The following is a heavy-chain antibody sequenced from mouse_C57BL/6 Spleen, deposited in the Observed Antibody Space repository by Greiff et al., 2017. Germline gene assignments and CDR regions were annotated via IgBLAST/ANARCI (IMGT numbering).Heavy chain of an antibody. Sequence: QVQLQQPGTELVQPGASVQLSCKASGYTFTSSWMHWLKHRPGQGLEGIGNINHRNGGTNYNEKFKSKATLTVEKSSSTAYMQLSSLTSEDSAVYYCARWRGNTGGFAYWGQGTLVTVSA. D-gene: IGHD2-1*01. CDR1: GYTFTSSW. V-gene: IGHV1-53*01. CDR2: INHRNGGT. J-gene: IGHJ3*01. CDR3: ARWRGNTGGFAY.